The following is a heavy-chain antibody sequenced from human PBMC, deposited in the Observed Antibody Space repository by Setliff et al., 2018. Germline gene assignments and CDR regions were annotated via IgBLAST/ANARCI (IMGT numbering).Heavy chain of an antibody. CDR2: IYHSGST. Sequence: SETLSLTCTVYGYSISSGYYWGWIRQPPGKGLEWIGSIYHSGSTYYNPSLTSRVTISVDTSKNQFSLKLSSVTAADTAVYYCARDKPIIVGAPMDWFDPWGQGTLVTVSS. D-gene: IGHD1-26*01. V-gene: IGHV4-38-2*02. J-gene: IGHJ5*02. CDR3: ARDKPIIVGAPMDWFDP. CDR1: GYSISSGYY.